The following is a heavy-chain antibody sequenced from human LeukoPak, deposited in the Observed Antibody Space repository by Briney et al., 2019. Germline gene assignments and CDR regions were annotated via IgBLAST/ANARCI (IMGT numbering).Heavy chain of an antibody. V-gene: IGHV5-51*01. CDR3: AISAVIATLDY. CDR2: IYPGDSDT. D-gene: IGHD2-21*01. J-gene: IGHJ4*02. CDR1: GSTFTSYW. Sequence: GESLKISCQGSGSTFTSYWIGWVRQLPGKGLEWMGIIYPGDSDTRYSPSFQGQVTISADKSISTACLQWSSLKASDTAMYYCAISAVIATLDYWGQGTLVTVSS.